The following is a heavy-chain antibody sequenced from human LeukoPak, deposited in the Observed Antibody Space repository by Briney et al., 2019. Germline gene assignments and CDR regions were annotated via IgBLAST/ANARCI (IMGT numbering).Heavy chain of an antibody. CDR1: GGSISRGGYY. CDR2: IYNSGST. Sequence: SQTLSLTCTVSGGSISRGGYYWSWIRQHPGKGLEWIGYIYNSGSTYYNPSLKSRVTMSVDTSKNQFSLKLSSVTAADTAVYYCARGLAMVEFDYWGQGTLVTVSS. CDR3: ARGLAMVEFDY. J-gene: IGHJ4*02. V-gene: IGHV4-31*03. D-gene: IGHD5-18*01.